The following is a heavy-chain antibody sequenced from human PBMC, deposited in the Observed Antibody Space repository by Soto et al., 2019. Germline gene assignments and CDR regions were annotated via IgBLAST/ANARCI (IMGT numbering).Heavy chain of an antibody. Sequence: GGSLRLSCAASGFTFSSYAMSWVRQAPGKGLEWVSAISGSGGSTYYADSVKGRFTISRDNSKNTLYLQMNSLRAEDTAVYYCAKDPDIVVVVAAEGGWGQGTLVTVSS. CDR1: GFTFSSYA. CDR2: ISGSGGST. J-gene: IGHJ4*02. CDR3: AKDPDIVVVVAAEGG. D-gene: IGHD2-15*01. V-gene: IGHV3-23*01.